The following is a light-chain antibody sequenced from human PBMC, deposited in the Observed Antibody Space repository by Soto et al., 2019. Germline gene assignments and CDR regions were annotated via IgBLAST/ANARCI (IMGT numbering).Light chain of an antibody. Sequence: LSQPGSACLSRGQAVTISCTGTSSDVGSCDYVSWYRQRPGKAPKRVIYEVFKRTSGVPDRFSGAKSGNTASLPVSGLQAQDEAAYYCTSCTSNYDLIFGGGTKVTVL. J-gene: IGLJ2*01. V-gene: IGLV2-8*01. CDR2: EVF. CDR3: TSCTSNYDLI. CDR1: SSDVGSCDY.